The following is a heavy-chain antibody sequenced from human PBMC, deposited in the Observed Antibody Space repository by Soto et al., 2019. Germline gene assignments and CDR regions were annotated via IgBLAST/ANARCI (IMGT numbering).Heavy chain of an antibody. V-gene: IGHV1-18*01. Sequence: ASVKVSCKASGYTFTSYGISWVRQAPGQGLEWMGWIIAYNGNTNYAQMLQGRVTMTTDTSTSTAYMELRSLRSDDTAVYYCARGPGSSSWYPNYYYYYMDVWGKGTTVTVSS. J-gene: IGHJ6*03. D-gene: IGHD6-13*01. CDR1: GYTFTSYG. CDR3: ARGPGSSSWYPNYYYYYMDV. CDR2: IIAYNGNT.